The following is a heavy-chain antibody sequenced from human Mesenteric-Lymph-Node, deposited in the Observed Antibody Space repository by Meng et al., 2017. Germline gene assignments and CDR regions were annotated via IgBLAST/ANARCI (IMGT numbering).Heavy chain of an antibody. J-gene: IGHJ4*02. Sequence: QVPLQEAGPGLVRPSETLSLTCTVSGGSISSGDYYWSWIRQPPGKGLEWIGYIYYSGSTYYNPSLKSRVTISVDTSKNQFSLKLSSVTAADTAVYYCARDRTTGRYFDYWGQGTLVTVSS. CDR2: IYYSGST. CDR3: ARDRTTGRYFDY. V-gene: IGHV4-30-4*01. D-gene: IGHD4-11*01. CDR1: GGSISSGDYY.